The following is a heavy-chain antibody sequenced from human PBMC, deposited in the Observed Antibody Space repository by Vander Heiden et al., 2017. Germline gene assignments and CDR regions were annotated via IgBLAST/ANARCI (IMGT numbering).Heavy chain of an antibody. J-gene: IGHJ3*01. CDR3: ARDRTFYGAGDDGFDV. CDR2: VWFDGGDK. CDR1: GFTSSGYN. Sequence: QVRLVESGGGVVQPGRSLRLSCAASGFTSSGYNMPWVRQAPGKGLEWVAVVWFDGGDKYYGDSVKGRFTISRDNSKNTVFLQIKSLRGEDTAVYYCARDRTFYGAGDDGFDVWGQGTMVSVSS. V-gene: IGHV3-33*01. D-gene: IGHD3-16*01.